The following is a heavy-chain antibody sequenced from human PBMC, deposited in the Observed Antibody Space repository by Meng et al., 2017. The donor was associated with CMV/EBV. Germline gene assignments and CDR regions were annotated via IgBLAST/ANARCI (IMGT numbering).Heavy chain of an antibody. CDR3: ARGAHSGSYYFLDFSLPDY. J-gene: IGHJ4*02. V-gene: IGHV3-74*01. CDR2: INSDGSST. Sequence: GGSLRLSCAASGFTFSSYWMHWVRQAPGKGLVWVSRINSDGSSTSYADSVKGRFTISRDNAKNTLYLQMNSPRAEDTAVYYCARGAHSGSYYFLDFSLPDYWGQGTLVTVSS. D-gene: IGHD1-26*01. CDR1: GFTFSSYW.